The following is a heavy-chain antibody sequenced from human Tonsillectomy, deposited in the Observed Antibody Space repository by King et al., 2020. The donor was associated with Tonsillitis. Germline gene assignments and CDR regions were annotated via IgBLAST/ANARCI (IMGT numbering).Heavy chain of an antibody. CDR2: ISSSSSYI. D-gene: IGHD3/OR15-3a*01. J-gene: IGHJ4*02. V-gene: IGHV3-21*01. CDR3: ARTWTNYFDY. Sequence: DVQLVESGGGLVKPGGSLRLSCAASGFTFSSYSMNWVRQAPGKGLEWISSISSSSSYIYYADSVRGRFTISRDNAKNSLYLQMNSLRAEDTAVYYCARTWTNYFDYWGQGTLVTVSS. CDR1: GFTFSSYS.